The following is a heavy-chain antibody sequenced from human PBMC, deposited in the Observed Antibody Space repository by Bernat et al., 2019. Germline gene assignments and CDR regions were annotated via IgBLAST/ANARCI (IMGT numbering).Heavy chain of an antibody. Sequence: QVQLQESGPGLVKPSETLSLTCTVSGGSLSDHYWSWIRQPPGKGLEWIAYIYYSGSTNYNPSLKSRVTISLDTSKNQFSLKLSSVTAADTAVYYCARIRRDGYKSGLNPLDIWGQGTMVPVSS. J-gene: IGHJ3*02. CDR2: IYYSGST. D-gene: IGHD5-12*01. CDR1: GGSLSDHY. CDR3: ARIRRDGYKSGLNPLDI. V-gene: IGHV4-59*11.